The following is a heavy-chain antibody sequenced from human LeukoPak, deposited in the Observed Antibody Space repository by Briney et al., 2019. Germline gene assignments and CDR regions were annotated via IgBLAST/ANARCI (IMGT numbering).Heavy chain of an antibody. D-gene: IGHD2-2*01. CDR3: ARHNPPPTGFCSGTSCFMSGSQYFYMDV. Sequence: SETLSLTCTVSGGSISGYFCSWIRQPPGKGPELIGYIYSTGTTNYSPSLSSRVTISVDTSKNQLSLNLRFVTATDTAVYHCARHNPPPTGFCSGTSCFMSGSQYFYMDVWGKGTSVTVS. V-gene: IGHV4-4*09. CDR1: GGSISGYF. CDR2: IYSTGTT. J-gene: IGHJ6*03.